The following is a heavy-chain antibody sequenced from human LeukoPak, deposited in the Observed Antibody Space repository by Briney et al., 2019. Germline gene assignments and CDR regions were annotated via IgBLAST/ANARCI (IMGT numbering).Heavy chain of an antibody. CDR3: ARAGYYYDSSGYYYDY. J-gene: IGHJ4*02. V-gene: IGHV3-30*03. D-gene: IGHD3-22*01. CDR1: GFTFSSYG. CDR2: ISYDGSNK. Sequence: GRSLRLSCAASGFTFSSYGMHWVRQAPGKGLEWVAVISYDGSNKYYADSVKGRFTISRDNSKNTLYLQMNSLRPEDTAVYYCARAGYYYDSSGYYYDYWGQGTLVTVSS.